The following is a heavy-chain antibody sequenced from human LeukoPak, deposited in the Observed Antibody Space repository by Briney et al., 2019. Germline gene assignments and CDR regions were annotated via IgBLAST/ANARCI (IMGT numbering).Heavy chain of an antibody. Sequence: SETLSLTCTVSGGSISSYYWSWIRQPPGKGLEWIGYIYYSGSTNYNPSLKSRVTISVDTSKNQFSLKLSSVTAADTAVYYCARHSGGYFDPWFDPWGQGTLVTVSS. CDR2: IYYSGST. V-gene: IGHV4-59*08. D-gene: IGHD3-9*01. J-gene: IGHJ5*02. CDR1: GGSISSYY. CDR3: ARHSGGYFDPWFDP.